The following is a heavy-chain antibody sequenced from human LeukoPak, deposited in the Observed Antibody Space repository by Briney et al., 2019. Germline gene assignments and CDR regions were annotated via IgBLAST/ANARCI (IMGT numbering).Heavy chain of an antibody. CDR1: GGSISSHY. CDR2: IYFSGYT. V-gene: IGHV4-59*11. J-gene: IGHJ6*03. CDR3: ARGAREDPFYYYYYMDV. Sequence: SETLSLTCTVSGGSISSHYWSWIRQPPGKGLEWIGYIYFSGYTNYNPSLKSRVTISVDTSKNQFSLKLSSVTAADTAVYYCARGAREDPFYYYYYMDVWGKGTTVTVSS. D-gene: IGHD1-26*01.